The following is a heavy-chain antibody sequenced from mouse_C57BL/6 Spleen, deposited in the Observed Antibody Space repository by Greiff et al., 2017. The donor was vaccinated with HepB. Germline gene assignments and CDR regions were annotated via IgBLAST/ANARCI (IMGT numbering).Heavy chain of an antibody. J-gene: IGHJ4*01. CDR1: GYTFTSYW. Sequence: VQLQQPGAELVMPGASVKLSCKASGYTFTSYWMHWVKQRPGQGLEWIGEIDPSDSYTNYNQKFKGKSTLTVDKSSSTAYMQLSSLTSEDSAVYYCARSYYGSQYYAMDYWGQGTTVTVSS. CDR3: ARSYYGSQYYAMDY. V-gene: IGHV1-69*01. CDR2: IDPSDSYT. D-gene: IGHD1-1*01.